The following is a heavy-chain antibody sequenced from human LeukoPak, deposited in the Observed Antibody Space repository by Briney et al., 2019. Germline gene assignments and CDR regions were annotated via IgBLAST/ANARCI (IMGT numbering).Heavy chain of an antibody. J-gene: IGHJ6*02. CDR2: INPNSGGT. CDR1: GYTFTSYY. CDR3: ARDDSLGRYFDWQPNVYYYGMDV. V-gene: IGHV1-2*06. Sequence: ASVKVSCKTSGYTFTSYYMHWVRQAPGQGLEWMGRINPNSGGTNYAQKFQGRVTMTRDTSISTAYMELSRLRSDDTAVYYCARDDSLGRYFDWQPNVYYYGMDVWGQGTTVTVSS. D-gene: IGHD3-9*01.